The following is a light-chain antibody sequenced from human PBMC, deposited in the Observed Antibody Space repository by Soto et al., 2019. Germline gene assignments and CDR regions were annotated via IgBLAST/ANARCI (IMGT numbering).Light chain of an antibody. Sequence: EIVMTQSPATLSVSPGERATLSCRASQSVSANLAWYQQKPGQAPRLLIYGASSRATGIPARFSGSGSGTDFTLTISSLQSEDFAVYYCQQYNKWATFGPETRLEIE. CDR3: QQYNKWAT. V-gene: IGKV3-15*01. CDR1: QSVSAN. CDR2: GAS. J-gene: IGKJ5*01.